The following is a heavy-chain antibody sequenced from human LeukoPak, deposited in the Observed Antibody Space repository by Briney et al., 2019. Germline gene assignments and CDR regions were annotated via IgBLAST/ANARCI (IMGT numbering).Heavy chain of an antibody. V-gene: IGHV1-2*02. CDR2: INPNSGDT. CDR3: ARDRSMEVGPSTDYFDF. D-gene: IGHD1-26*01. CDR1: GYTFTGHY. J-gene: IGHJ4*02. Sequence: VASVKVSCKASGYTFTGHYMYWVRRAPGQELECMGWINPNSGDTNYAQNFQGRVTMTRDTSITTAYMELSRLKFDDTAVYYCARDRSMEVGPSTDYFDFWGQGTLVTVSS.